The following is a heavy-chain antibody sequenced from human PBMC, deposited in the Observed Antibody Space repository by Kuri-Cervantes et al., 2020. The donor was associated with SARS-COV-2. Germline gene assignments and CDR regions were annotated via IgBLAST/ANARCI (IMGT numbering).Heavy chain of an antibody. D-gene: IGHD2-2*01. CDR2: IYYSGST. J-gene: IGHJ6*02. Sequence: GSLRLSCTVSGGSISSSSYYWGWIRQPPGKGLEWIGSIYYSGSTYYNPSLKSRVTISVDTSKNQFSLKLSSVTAADTAVYYCARDLGYCSSTSCRYGMDVWGQGTTVTVSS. CDR3: ARDLGYCSSTSCRYGMDV. V-gene: IGHV4-39*02. CDR1: GGSISSSSYY.